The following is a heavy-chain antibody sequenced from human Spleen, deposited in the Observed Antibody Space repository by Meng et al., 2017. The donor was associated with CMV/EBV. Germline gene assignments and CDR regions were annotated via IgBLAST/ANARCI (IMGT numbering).Heavy chain of an antibody. V-gene: IGHV3-23*01. Sequence: GESLKISCAASGFTFSSYAMSWVRQAPGKGLEWVSAISGSGGSTYYADSVKGRFTISRDNAKNSLYLQMNSLRAEDTAVYYCARGCSSTSCLPPITGTPQGYYYGMDVWGQGTTVTVSS. D-gene: IGHD2-2*01. J-gene: IGHJ6*02. CDR2: ISGSGGST. CDR1: GFTFSSYA. CDR3: ARGCSSTSCLPPITGTPQGYYYGMDV.